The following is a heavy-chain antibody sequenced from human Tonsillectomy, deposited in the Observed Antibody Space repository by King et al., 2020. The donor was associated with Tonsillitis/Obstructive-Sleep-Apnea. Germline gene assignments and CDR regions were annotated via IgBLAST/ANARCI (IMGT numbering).Heavy chain of an antibody. Sequence: VQLVESGGGLVQPGGSLRLSCSASGFTFSSYAMHWVRQAPGKGLEYVSAISSSGRSTYYADSVKGRFTISRDNSENTLNLQMNSLRTEDTAVYYCVKDLVQGGYDLVYFDYWGQGTLVTVSS. CDR2: ISSSGRST. CDR1: GFTFSSYA. J-gene: IGHJ4*02. V-gene: IGHV3-64D*06. D-gene: IGHD5-12*01. CDR3: VKDLVQGGYDLVYFDY.